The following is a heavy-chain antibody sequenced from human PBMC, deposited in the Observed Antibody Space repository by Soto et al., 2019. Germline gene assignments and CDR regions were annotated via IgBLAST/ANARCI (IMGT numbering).Heavy chain of an antibody. Sequence: GESLKISCKGFGYRFTSYWIGWVSQMPGKGPEYMGIIYPGDFDTRYSPSFQGQVTISVDNSISTAYLQWSSLKASDTAIYYCARWYNSCLSIHPYYFDLWGQGTLVTVSS. J-gene: IGHJ4*02. V-gene: IGHV5-51*01. CDR2: IYPGDFDT. CDR1: GYRFTSYW. D-gene: IGHD6-19*01. CDR3: ARWYNSCLSIHPYYFDL.